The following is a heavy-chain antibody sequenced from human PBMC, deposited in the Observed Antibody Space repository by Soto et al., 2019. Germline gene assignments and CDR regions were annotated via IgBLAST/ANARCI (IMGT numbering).Heavy chain of an antibody. V-gene: IGHV4-34*01. CDR1: GGSFSDFY. CDR2: INHSGST. J-gene: IGHJ3*02. CDR3: ARGPRVVWVVPTAQRDVFDM. Sequence: QVQLQQWGAGLLNPSETLSLTCAVYGGSFSDFYWNFIRQPPGKGLEWIGEINHSGSTNYNPSLKSRVTISVDTSKNQFSLKLRSVTAADTAVYFCARGPRVVWVVPTAQRDVFDMWGQGTVVTVSS. D-gene: IGHD2-2*01.